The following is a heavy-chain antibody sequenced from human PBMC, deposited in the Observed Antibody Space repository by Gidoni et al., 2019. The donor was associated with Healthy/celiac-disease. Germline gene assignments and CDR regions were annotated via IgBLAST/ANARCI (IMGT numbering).Heavy chain of an antibody. CDR1: GGSISSYY. D-gene: IGHD3-10*01. CDR2: IYTSWST. Sequence: QVQLQESGPGLVKPSDTLSLTCTVSGGSISSYYWSWIRQPAGKGLEWIGRIYTSWSTNYNPSLKIRVTMSVDTSKNQFSLKLSSVTAADTAVYYCARDLELLWFGELLSSHNWFDPWGQGTLVTVSS. V-gene: IGHV4-4*07. CDR3: ARDLELLWFGELLSSHNWFDP. J-gene: IGHJ5*02.